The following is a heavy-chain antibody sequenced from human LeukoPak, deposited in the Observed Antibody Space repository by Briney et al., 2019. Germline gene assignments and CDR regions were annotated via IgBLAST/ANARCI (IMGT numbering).Heavy chain of an antibody. CDR2: IYTSGST. CDR1: GCSISIGSYY. D-gene: IGHD3-10*01. Sequence: SETLSLTCTVSGCSISIGSYYWSWIRQPAGKGLEWIGRIYTSGSTNYNPSLKSRVTISVDASKNQFSLKLTSVTAADTAVYYCARDRYYGSGSYLADYWGQGTLVTVSS. CDR3: ARDRYYGSGSYLADY. V-gene: IGHV4-61*02. J-gene: IGHJ4*02.